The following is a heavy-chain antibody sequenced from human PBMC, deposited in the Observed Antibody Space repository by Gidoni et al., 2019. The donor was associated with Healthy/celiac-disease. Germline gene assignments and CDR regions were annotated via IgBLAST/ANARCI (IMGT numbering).Heavy chain of an antibody. D-gene: IGHD3-10*01. Sequence: QVQLQESGPGLAKPSGTLSPTCAVSGGSISSSNWWSWVRQPPGKGLEWIGEIYHSGSTNYNPSLKSRVTISVDKSKNQFSLKLSSVTAADTAVYYCARVGYQRVYGSGRRGHNWFDPWGQGTLVTVSS. J-gene: IGHJ5*02. CDR1: GGSISSSNW. CDR3: ARVGYQRVYGSGRRGHNWFDP. V-gene: IGHV4-4*02. CDR2: IYHSGST.